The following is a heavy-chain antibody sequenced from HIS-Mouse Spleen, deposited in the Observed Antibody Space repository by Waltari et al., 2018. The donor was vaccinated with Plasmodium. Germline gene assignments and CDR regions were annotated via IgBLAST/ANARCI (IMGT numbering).Heavy chain of an antibody. Sequence: QLQLQESGPGLVKPSETLSLTCTVSGGSISSSSYYWGWIRQPPGRGLEWIGSICYSGRPDSTPSRKSRVSISVDTSRNQVSRKLSAGTAADTAVYYCARVGRGYSGYDSVVVGYWGQGTLVTVSS. D-gene: IGHD5-12*01. CDR2: ICYSGRP. J-gene: IGHJ4*02. CDR1: GGSISSSSYY. CDR3: ARVGRGYSGYDSVVVGY. V-gene: IGHV4-39*07.